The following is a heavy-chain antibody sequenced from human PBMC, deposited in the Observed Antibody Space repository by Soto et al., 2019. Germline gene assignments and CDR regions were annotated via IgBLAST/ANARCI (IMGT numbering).Heavy chain of an antibody. CDR1: GGSISSSSYY. CDR3: ARVTYSDY. V-gene: IGHV4-39*01. CDR2: IYYSGST. D-gene: IGHD2-21*02. J-gene: IGHJ4*02. Sequence: QLQLQEAGPGLVMPSETLSLTCTVSGGSISSSSYYWGWIRQPPGKGLEWIGSIYYSGSTYYNPSLKCRVTISVDTYKNQFSLKLSSVTAADTAVYYCARVTYSDYWGQGTLVTVSS.